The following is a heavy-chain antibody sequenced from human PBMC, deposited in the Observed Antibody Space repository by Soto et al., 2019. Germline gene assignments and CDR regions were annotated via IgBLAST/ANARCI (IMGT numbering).Heavy chain of an antibody. D-gene: IGHD3-9*01. J-gene: IGHJ6*04. CDR1: GFTFSNYA. Sequence: VQLLESGGDLVQPGGSLRLSCEASGFTFSNYAMSWVRQPPGKGLEWVSVISGSGGSTNYADSAKGRFTISRANSMDTLYVQMNSPRAEDTAVYYCARVFYYVIVTGKSYDMDVWGKGTTVIVSS. CDR3: ARVFYYVIVTGKSYDMDV. CDR2: ISGSGGST. V-gene: IGHV3-23*01.